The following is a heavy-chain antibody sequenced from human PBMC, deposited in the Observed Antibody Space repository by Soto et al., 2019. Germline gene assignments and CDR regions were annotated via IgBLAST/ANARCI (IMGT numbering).Heavy chain of an antibody. Sequence: VGSLRLSCAVSGLTVSSNYMSWVRQAPGKGLEWVSVIYSDGGTYYADSVMGRFTISKDNSKNTLYLQMSRLRAEDTAMYYCASMVRGAPVGFWGQGTLVTVSS. D-gene: IGHD3-10*01. CDR2: IYSDGGT. V-gene: IGHV3-53*01. CDR3: ASMVRGAPVGF. CDR1: GLTVSSNY. J-gene: IGHJ4*02.